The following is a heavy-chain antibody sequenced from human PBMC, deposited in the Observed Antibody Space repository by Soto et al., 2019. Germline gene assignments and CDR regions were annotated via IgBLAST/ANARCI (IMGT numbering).Heavy chain of an antibody. J-gene: IGHJ4*02. D-gene: IGHD3-16*01. CDR2: ISSSSSYT. CDR3: ARAQGDEWPRWYFDY. CDR1: GFTFSDYY. V-gene: IGHV3-11*06. Sequence: PGGSLRLSCAASGFTFSDYYMSWIRQAPGKGLEWVSYISSSSSYTNYADSVKGRFTISRDNAKNSLYLQMNSLRAEDTAVYYCARAQGDEWPRWYFDYWGQGTLVTVSS.